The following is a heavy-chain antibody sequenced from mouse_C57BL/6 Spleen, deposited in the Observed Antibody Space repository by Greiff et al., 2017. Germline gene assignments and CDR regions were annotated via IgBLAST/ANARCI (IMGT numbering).Heavy chain of an antibody. CDR1: GFTFSSYA. D-gene: IGHD1-1*01. CDR2: ISDGGSYT. J-gene: IGHJ2*01. Sequence: EVMLVESGGGLVKPGGSLQLSCAASGFTFSSYALSWVRKTPEQRLEWVATISDGGSYTYYPDTVKGRFTISRDNGKTNLYLQIRHLKSEDTAMYYSARDYYGSSYGIDYWGQGTTLTVSS. CDR3: ARDYYGSSYGIDY. V-gene: IGHV5-4*01.